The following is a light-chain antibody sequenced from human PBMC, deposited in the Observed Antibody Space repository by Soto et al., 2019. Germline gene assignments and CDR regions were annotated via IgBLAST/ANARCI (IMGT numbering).Light chain of an antibody. Sequence: EIVMTQSPATLSVSPGEGATLSCRASQSVSSKLAWYQQKPGQAPRLLIYGASSRATGIPDRFSGSGSATEFTLTISSLQSEDFAVYYCQQYNNWPITFGQGTRLEIK. J-gene: IGKJ5*01. CDR3: QQYNNWPIT. CDR1: QSVSSK. V-gene: IGKV3D-15*01. CDR2: GAS.